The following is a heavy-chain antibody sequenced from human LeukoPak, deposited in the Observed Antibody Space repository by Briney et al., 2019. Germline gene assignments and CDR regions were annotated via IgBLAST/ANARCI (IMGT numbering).Heavy chain of an antibody. CDR1: GVSISSYY. V-gene: IGHV4-59*01. CDR2: IYYSGST. J-gene: IGHJ4*02. Sequence: PSETLSLTCTVSGVSISSYYGSWVRQPPGKGLEWIGYIYYSGSTNYNPSLKSRVTISVDTSKNQFSLKLSSVTAADTAVYYCARASGLLHFDYWGQGTLVTVSS. D-gene: IGHD3-10*01. CDR3: ARASGLLHFDY.